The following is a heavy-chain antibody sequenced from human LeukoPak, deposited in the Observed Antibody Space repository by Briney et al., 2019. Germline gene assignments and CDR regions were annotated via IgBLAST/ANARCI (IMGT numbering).Heavy chain of an antibody. Sequence: ASVKVSCKTSGYTFVTYGISWVRQAPGQGLEWMGWISPKSGHANYAQKFRGRVTMTTDTATTTAYMELGSLRSDDTAVYYCARDYFNYGSGSYIGFYYYYGMDVWGQGTTVTVSS. D-gene: IGHD3-10*01. CDR1: GYTFVTYG. CDR2: ISPKSGHA. V-gene: IGHV1-18*01. J-gene: IGHJ6*02. CDR3: ARDYFNYGSGSYIGFYYYYGMDV.